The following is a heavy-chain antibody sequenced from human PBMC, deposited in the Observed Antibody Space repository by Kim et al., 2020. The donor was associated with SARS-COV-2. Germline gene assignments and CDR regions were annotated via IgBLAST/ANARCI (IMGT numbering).Heavy chain of an antibody. D-gene: IGHD6-13*01. CDR2: ISSSSSYT. J-gene: IGHJ4*02. V-gene: IGHV3-11*05. CDR1: GFTFSDYY. CDR3: ARGAYSSSWYGY. Sequence: GGSLRLSCAASGFTFSDYYMSWIRQAPGKGLEWVSYISSSSSYTNYADSVKGRFTISRDNAKNSLYLQMNSLRAEDTAVYYCARGAYSSSWYGYWGQGTLVTVSS.